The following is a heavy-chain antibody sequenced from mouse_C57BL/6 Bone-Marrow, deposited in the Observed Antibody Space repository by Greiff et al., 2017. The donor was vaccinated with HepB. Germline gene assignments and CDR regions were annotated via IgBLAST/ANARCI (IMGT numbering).Heavy chain of an antibody. J-gene: IGHJ1*03. V-gene: IGHV14-4*01. Sequence: VQLQQSGAELVRPGASVKLSCTASGFNIKDDYMHWVKQRPEQGLEWIGWIDPENGDTEYASKFQGKATITADTSSNTAYLQLSSLTSEDTAVYYCTSKKWDYDGWYFDVWGTGTTVTVSS. CDR2: IDPENGDT. CDR1: GFNIKDDY. CDR3: TSKKWDYDGWYFDV. D-gene: IGHD2-4*01.